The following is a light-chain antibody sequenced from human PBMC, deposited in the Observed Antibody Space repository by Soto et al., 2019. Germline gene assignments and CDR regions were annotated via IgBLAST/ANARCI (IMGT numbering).Light chain of an antibody. Sequence: DIKMTQSPSTLSASVGDRVTITCRASQSISSWLAWYQQKPGKAPKVLIYDASSLESGVPSRFSGRGSGTEFSLTISSLQTDDFATYYCQQYESYSCTFGPGTKVDIK. CDR2: DAS. CDR1: QSISSW. CDR3: QQYESYSCT. V-gene: IGKV1-5*01. J-gene: IGKJ3*01.